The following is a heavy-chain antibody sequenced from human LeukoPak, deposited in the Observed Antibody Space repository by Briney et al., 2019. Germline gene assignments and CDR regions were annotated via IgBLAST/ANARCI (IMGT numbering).Heavy chain of an antibody. J-gene: IGHJ4*02. CDR2: ISYDGRQK. V-gene: IGHV3-30*04. Sequence: GGSLRLSCAASGFTFNNFALHWVRQAPGKGLEWVAVISYDGRQKYYADSVKGRFTISRDNSKNTLYLQVNTLRAEDTAVYYCSREGGRYSSSSEFDSWGQGTLVTVSS. CDR1: GFTFNNFA. CDR3: SREGGRYSSSSEFDS. D-gene: IGHD6-6*01.